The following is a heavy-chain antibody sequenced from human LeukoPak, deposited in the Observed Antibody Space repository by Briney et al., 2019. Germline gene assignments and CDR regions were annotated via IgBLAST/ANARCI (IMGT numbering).Heavy chain of an antibody. CDR3: AKESGSWG. J-gene: IGHJ4*02. D-gene: IGHD1-26*01. CDR1: GFIFDDYA. Sequence: GGSLRLSCAASGFIFDDYAMHWVRQAPGKGLEWVSGITWNSDSIDYADSVKGRFTISRDNAKNSLYLQMNSLRAEDMALYYCAKESGSWGWGQGTLVTVSS. CDR2: ITWNSDSI. V-gene: IGHV3-9*03.